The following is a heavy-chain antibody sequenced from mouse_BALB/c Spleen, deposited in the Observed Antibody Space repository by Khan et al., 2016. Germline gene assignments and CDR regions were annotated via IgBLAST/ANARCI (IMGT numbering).Heavy chain of an antibody. CDR1: GFTFSDYY. D-gene: IGHD2-4*01. Sequence: EVELVESGGGLVKPGGSLKLSCAASGFTFSDYYMYWVRQTPEKRLEWVATISDGGSYTYYPDSVKGRFTISRDNAKNNLYLQMSSLKSEDTAMHYCVREGLRRGFAYWGQGTLVTVSA. J-gene: IGHJ3*01. CDR3: VREGLRRGFAY. V-gene: IGHV5-4*02. CDR2: ISDGGSYT.